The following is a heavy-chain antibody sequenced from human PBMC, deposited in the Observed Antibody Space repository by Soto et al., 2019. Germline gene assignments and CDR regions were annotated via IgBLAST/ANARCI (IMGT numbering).Heavy chain of an antibody. CDR3: AKGPTVFGAVLSFDYYYGMYV. Sequence: GGSMRLSCAASGFTFSSYWMSWVRQAPGKGLEWVANIKQDGSEKCYVDSVKGRFTISRDNSKNTLYLQMSGLRAGDAAVYYCAKGPTVFGAVLSFDYYYGMYVWGQGTPVTVSS. D-gene: IGHD3-3*01. J-gene: IGHJ6*02. CDR2: IKQDGSEK. V-gene: IGHV3-7*03. CDR1: GFTFSSYW.